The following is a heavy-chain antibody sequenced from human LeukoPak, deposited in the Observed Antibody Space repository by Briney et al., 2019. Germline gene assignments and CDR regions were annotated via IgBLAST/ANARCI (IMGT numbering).Heavy chain of an antibody. CDR2: INPSGGST. D-gene: IGHD3-3*01. Sequence: ASVKVSCKASGYTFTSYYMHWVRQAPGQGLEWMGIINPSGGSTSYAQKFQGRVTMTRDTSTSTVYMELSSLRSEDTAVYYCARDEVRGDLWSGYREYWGQGTLVTVSS. CDR1: GYTFTSYY. V-gene: IGHV1-46*01. J-gene: IGHJ4*02. CDR3: ARDEVRGDLWSGYREY.